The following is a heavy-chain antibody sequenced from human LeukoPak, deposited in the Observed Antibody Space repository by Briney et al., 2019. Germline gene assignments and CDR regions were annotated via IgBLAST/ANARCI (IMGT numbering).Heavy chain of an antibody. CDR3: ARDPGVPAAMYPFDY. CDR1: GYTFTGYY. D-gene: IGHD2-2*01. J-gene: IGHJ4*02. Sequence: ASVKVSCKASGYTFTGYYMHWVRQAPGQGLEWMGRINPNSGGTNYAQKFQGRVTMTRDTSISTAYMELRSLRSDDTAVYYCARDPGVPAAMYPFDYWGQGTLVTVSS. V-gene: IGHV1-2*06. CDR2: INPNSGGT.